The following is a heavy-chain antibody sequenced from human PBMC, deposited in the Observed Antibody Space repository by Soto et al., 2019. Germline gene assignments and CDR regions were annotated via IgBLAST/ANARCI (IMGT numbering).Heavy chain of an antibody. D-gene: IGHD3-10*01. CDR3: GKKANSGPGSQYFDN. CDR2: FRTGGDDATT. V-gene: IGHV3-23*01. J-gene: IGHJ4*02. Sequence: GGSLRLSCAASGFTFSSYSMSWVRHAPGKGLEWVSGFRTGGDDATTYYADSVKGRFTISRDNSKNMLFLQMNSLGAEEAVIYCWGKKANSGPGSQYFDNWGQGTLVTVSS. CDR1: GFTFSSYS.